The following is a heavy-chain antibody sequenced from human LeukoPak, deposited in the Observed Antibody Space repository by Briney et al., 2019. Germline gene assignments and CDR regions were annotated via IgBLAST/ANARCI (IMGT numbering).Heavy chain of an antibody. Sequence: ASVQDSRQSCVYTYTGYYMHGLRHPPGRGVAWMGCINPNSGGTNYAQKLRGRVIMTRDTSIGTAYMELSRLRSDDTAVYYRARDRYSSSWTRGYWFDPWGQGTLVTVSS. CDR3: ARDRYSSSWTRGYWFDP. CDR2: INPNSGGT. CDR1: VYTYTGYY. J-gene: IGHJ5*02. D-gene: IGHD6-13*01. V-gene: IGHV1-2*02.